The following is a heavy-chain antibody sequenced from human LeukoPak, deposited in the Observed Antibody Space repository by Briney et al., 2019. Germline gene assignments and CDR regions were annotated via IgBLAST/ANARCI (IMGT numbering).Heavy chain of an antibody. CDR1: GGSFSGSY. D-gene: IGHD3-10*01. CDR3: ARPRYGSGSLDS. V-gene: IGHV4-34*01. Sequence: PSETLSLTCAVYGGSFSGSYWTWIRQPPGKGLEWIGEINHSGSTTYNPSLNNRVTISVDTSKNQFSLKLSSVTAADTAAYYCARPRYGSGSLDSWGQGTLVTVSS. J-gene: IGHJ4*02. CDR2: INHSGST.